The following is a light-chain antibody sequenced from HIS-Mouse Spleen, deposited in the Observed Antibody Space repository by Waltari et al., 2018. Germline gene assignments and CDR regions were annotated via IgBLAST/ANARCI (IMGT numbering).Light chain of an antibody. Sequence: AIRMTQSPSSFSASTGDRVTITCRASQGISSYLAWYQQKPGKAPKLLIYAASTLQSGVPSRFSGSGSRTDFTLTISCLQSEDFATYYCQQYYSYPLTFGPGTKVDIK. CDR3: QQYYSYPLT. CDR1: QGISSY. V-gene: IGKV1-8*01. J-gene: IGKJ3*01. CDR2: AAS.